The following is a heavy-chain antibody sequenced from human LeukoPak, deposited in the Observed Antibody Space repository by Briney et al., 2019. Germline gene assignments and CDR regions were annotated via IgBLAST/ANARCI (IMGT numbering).Heavy chain of an antibody. CDR2: ISSSGSTI. Sequence: GGSLRLSCAASGFTFSDYYMSWIRQAPGKGLEWVSYISSSGSTIYYADSVKGRFTISRDNAKNSLYLQMNSLRAEDTAVYYCARTHSSGSYYHDAFDIWGQGTMVTVSS. CDR3: ARTHSSGSYYHDAFDI. CDR1: GFTFSDYY. D-gene: IGHD3-10*01. V-gene: IGHV3-11*04. J-gene: IGHJ3*02.